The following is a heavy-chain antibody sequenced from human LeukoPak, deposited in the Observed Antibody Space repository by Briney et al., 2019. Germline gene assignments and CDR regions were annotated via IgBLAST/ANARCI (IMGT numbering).Heavy chain of an antibody. CDR1: GGSISSYY. Sequence: PSETLSLTCTVSGGSISSYYWSWIRQPPGKGLEWIGYIYCSGSTNYNPSLKSRVAISVDTSKNQFSLKLSSVAAADTAVYYCARSFGVTSHFDYWGQGTLVTVSS. V-gene: IGHV4-59*01. J-gene: IGHJ4*02. D-gene: IGHD2-21*02. CDR2: IYCSGST. CDR3: ARSFGVTSHFDY.